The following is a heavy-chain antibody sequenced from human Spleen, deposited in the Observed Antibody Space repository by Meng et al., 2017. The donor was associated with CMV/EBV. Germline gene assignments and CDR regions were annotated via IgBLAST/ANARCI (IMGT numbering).Heavy chain of an antibody. Sequence: IFISSALMWVPSAPGQCVAWMGGITPAFETADYAQKYRDRVTITPDESATTAYMEMSGLGAEDTAVYFCARGPSVTVGGVIIWSLEDWGQGTLVTVSS. CDR3: ARGPSVTVGGVIIWSLED. CDR1: IFISSA. D-gene: IGHD3-16*02. CDR2: ITPAFETA. J-gene: IGHJ4*02. V-gene: IGHV1-69*01.